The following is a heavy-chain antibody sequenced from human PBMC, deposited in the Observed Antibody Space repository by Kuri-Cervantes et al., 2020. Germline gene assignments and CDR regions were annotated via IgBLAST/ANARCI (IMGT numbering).Heavy chain of an antibody. CDR1: GYTFTSYA. V-gene: IGHV7-4-1*02. D-gene: IGHD6-25*01. Sequence: ASVKVSCKASGYTFTSYAMNWVRQAPGQGLEWMGWINTNTGNPTYAQGFTGRFVFSLDTSVSTAYLQISSLKAEDTAVYYCAVCGAAPNPNDAFDIRGQGTMVTVSS. J-gene: IGHJ3*02. CDR3: AVCGAAPNPNDAFDI. CDR2: INTNTGNP.